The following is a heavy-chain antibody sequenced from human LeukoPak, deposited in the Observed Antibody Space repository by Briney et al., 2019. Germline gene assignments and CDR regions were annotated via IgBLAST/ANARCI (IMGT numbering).Heavy chain of an antibody. CDR1: GFTFSNAW. Sequence: GGSLRLSCAASGFTFSNAWVSWVRQAPGKGLEWVGRIKSKTDGGTTDYAAPVKGRFTISRDDSKNTLFLQMNSLKTEDTAVYYCTTTPDYYGSGRWGQGTLVTVSS. CDR3: TTTPDYYGSGR. D-gene: IGHD3-10*01. J-gene: IGHJ4*02. CDR2: IKSKTDGGTT. V-gene: IGHV3-15*01.